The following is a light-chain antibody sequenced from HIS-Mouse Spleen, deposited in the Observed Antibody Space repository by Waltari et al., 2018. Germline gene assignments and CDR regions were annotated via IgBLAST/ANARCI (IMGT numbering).Light chain of an antibody. CDR1: QSVSSY. J-gene: IGKJ4*01. CDR2: DAS. CDR3: QQRSNWPLT. V-gene: IGKV3-11*01. Sequence: EIVLTQSPATLSLSPGEIATLSCRASQSVSSYLAWYQQKPGQAPRLLIYDASNRATGIPARFSGSGYGTDFTLTISSLEPEDFAVYYCQQRSNWPLTFGGGTKVEIK.